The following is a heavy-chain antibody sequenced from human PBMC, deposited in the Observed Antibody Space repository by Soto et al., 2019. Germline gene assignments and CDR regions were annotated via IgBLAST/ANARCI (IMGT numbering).Heavy chain of an antibody. V-gene: IGHV3-48*03. J-gene: IGHJ4*01. D-gene: IGHD2-2*01. Sequence: GGSLRLSCAASRFTFSTYEMNWVRQAPGKGLEWVSYISTSGSTVYYADSVKGRFTISRDNTRNSLYLQMNSLRDEDTALYYCVRYCSTTLSNGLATRTFD. CDR1: RFTFSTYE. CDR3: VRYCSTTLSNGLATRTFD. CDR2: ISTSGSTV.